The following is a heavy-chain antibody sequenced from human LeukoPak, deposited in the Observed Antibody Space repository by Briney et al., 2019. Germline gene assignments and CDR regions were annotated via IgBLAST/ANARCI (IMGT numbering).Heavy chain of an antibody. J-gene: IGHJ4*02. Sequence: SETLSLTCTVSGGSISSSSYYWGWIRQPPGKGLEWIGSIYYSGSTYYNPSLKSRVTISVDTSKNQLSLKLSSVTAADTAVYYCARGAGRGGYCSGGSCHPVDYWGQGTLVTVSS. CDR3: ARGAGRGGYCSGGSCHPVDY. D-gene: IGHD2-15*01. V-gene: IGHV4-39*07. CDR1: GGSISSSSYY. CDR2: IYYSGST.